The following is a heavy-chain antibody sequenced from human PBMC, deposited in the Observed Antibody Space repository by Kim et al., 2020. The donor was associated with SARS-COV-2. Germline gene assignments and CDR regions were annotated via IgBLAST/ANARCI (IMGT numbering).Heavy chain of an antibody. V-gene: IGHV1-2*06. D-gene: IGHD2-2*01. CDR1: GYTFTGYY. J-gene: IGHJ5*02. CDR3: ARGLPEYQLRGVNWFDP. Sequence: ASVKVSCKASGYTFTGYYMHWVRQAPGQGLEWMGRINPNSGGTNYAQKFQGRVTMTRDTSISTAYMELSRLRSDDTAVYYCARGLPEYQLRGVNWFDPWGQGTLVTVSS. CDR2: INPNSGGT.